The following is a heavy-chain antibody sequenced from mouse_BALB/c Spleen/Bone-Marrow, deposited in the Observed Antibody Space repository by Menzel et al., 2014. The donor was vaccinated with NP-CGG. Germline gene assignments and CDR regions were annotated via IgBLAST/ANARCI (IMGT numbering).Heavy chain of an antibody. CDR3: TRSNYGYWFFDV. Sequence: VQLQQSGAELVKPGASVKLSCKASGYTFTSYYMYWVKQRPGQGLEWIGEINPSNGGTNFNEKFKSKATLTVDKSSYAAYVQLSSLTSEDSAVYHCTRSNYGYWFFDVWGAGTTVTVSS. CDR1: GYTFTSYY. V-gene: IGHV1S81*02. CDR2: INPSNGGT. D-gene: IGHD1-1*01. J-gene: IGHJ1*01.